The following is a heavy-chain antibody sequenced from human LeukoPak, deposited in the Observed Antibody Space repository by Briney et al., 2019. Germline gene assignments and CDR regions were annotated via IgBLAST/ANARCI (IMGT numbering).Heavy chain of an antibody. CDR3: AREISGYSDY. CDR2: INANSGDT. V-gene: IGHV1-2*02. CDR1: GYTFTGYY. J-gene: IGHJ4*02. Sequence: ASVKVSCKASGYTFTGYYMHWVRPAPGQGLAWMGWINANSGDTKYAQKFQGRVTMTRDTSISTAYMELSRLRSDDTAMYYCAREISGYSDYWGQGTLVTVSS. D-gene: IGHD3-22*01.